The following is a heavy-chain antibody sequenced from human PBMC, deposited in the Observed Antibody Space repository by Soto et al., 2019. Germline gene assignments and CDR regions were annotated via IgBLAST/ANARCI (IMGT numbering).Heavy chain of an antibody. Sequence: QLQLQESGPGLVKPSETLSLTCAVSGASISRTGFHWGWIRQPPGQGLEWIGSIYEGGTTFCNSSLKSRVTISADTSTNHCSLKLNSVTAADTAVYFCARRGSGHTFDYWGQGTLVTVSS. CDR2: IYEGGTT. D-gene: IGHD3-10*01. V-gene: IGHV4-39*01. CDR1: GASISRTGFH. J-gene: IGHJ4*02. CDR3: ARRGSGHTFDY.